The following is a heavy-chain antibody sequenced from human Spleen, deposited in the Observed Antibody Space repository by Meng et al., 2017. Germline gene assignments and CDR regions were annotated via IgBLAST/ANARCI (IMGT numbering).Heavy chain of an antibody. D-gene: IGHD6-13*01. Sequence: QGQLVQSGAEVKKPGASVKVSCAASGYTFSTYDINWVRQAPGQGLEWMGWMSTKNDNTDYAQNFQGRVTMTRDTSINTVYMELSSLTSEDTAVYYCARGITAGFDYWGQGTLVTVSS. J-gene: IGHJ4*02. CDR3: ARGITAGFDY. CDR2: MSTKNDNT. V-gene: IGHV1-8*01. CDR1: GYTFSTYD.